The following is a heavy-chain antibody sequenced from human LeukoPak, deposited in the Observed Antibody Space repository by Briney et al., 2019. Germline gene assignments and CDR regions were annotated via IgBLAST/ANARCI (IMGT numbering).Heavy chain of an antibody. V-gene: IGHV4-59*01. CDR3: ARYCSGGRCFGWFDP. Sequence: SETLSLTCTVSGGSISSNYWSWIRQPPGKGLEWMGYINYSGTTTYNPSLKSRVTISLDTPKNQFSLKLTSVTTADTAVYFCARYCSGGRCFGWFDPWGQGTLVSVSA. J-gene: IGHJ5*02. D-gene: IGHD2-15*01. CDR2: INYSGTT. CDR1: GGSISSNY.